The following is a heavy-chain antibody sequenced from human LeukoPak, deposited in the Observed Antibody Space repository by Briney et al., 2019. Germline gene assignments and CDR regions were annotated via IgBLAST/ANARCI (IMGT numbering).Heavy chain of an antibody. CDR3: ARVGISSGYYPYYYYGMDV. Sequence: PSQTLSLTCTVSGGSISSGDYYWSWIRQPPGKGLEWIGYIYYSGSTYYNPSLKSRVTISVDTSKNQFSLKLSSVTAADTAVYYCARVGISSGYYPYYYYGMDVWGQGTTVTVSS. D-gene: IGHD3-22*01. V-gene: IGHV4-30-4*01. J-gene: IGHJ6*02. CDR2: IYYSGST. CDR1: GGSISSGDYY.